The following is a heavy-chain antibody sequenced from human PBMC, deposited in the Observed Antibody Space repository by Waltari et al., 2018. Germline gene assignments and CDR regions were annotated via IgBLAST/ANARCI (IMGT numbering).Heavy chain of an antibody. Sequence: EVQLVESGGGLIQPGGSLRLSCAASGFTVSSNYMSWVRQAPGKGLEWVSVIYSGGSTYYADSVKGRFTISRDNSKNTLYLQMNSLRAEDTAVYYCASFLREYFDWLFFDYWGQGTLVTVSS. CDR3: ASFLREYFDWLFFDY. CDR2: IYSGGST. CDR1: GFTVSSNY. D-gene: IGHD3-9*01. V-gene: IGHV3-53*01. J-gene: IGHJ4*02.